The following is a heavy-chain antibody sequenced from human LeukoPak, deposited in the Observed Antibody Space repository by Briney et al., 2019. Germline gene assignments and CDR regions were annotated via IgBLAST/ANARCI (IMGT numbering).Heavy chain of an antibody. CDR3: ARVDPRFLEWFFDY. Sequence: ASVKVSCKASGYTFTSYGISWVRQAPGQGLEWMGWISAYNGNTNYAQKLQGRVTMTTDTYTSTAYMELRSLRSDDTAVYYCARVDPRFLEWFFDYWGQGTLVTVSS. V-gene: IGHV1-18*01. CDR1: GYTFTSYG. CDR2: ISAYNGNT. D-gene: IGHD3-3*01. J-gene: IGHJ4*02.